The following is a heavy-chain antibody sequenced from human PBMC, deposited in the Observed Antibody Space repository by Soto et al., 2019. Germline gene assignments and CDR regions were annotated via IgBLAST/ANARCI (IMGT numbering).Heavy chain of an antibody. V-gene: IGHV4-39*01. D-gene: IGHD1-26*01. Sequence: KTLSLTCTVSGGSISSSSYYWGWIRQPPGKGLEWIGSIYYSGSTYYNPSLKSRVTISVDTSKNHFSLKLSSVTAADTAVYYCARHGTLLIDYWGQGTLVTVSS. CDR3: ARHGTLLIDY. CDR1: GGSISSSSYY. CDR2: IYYSGST. J-gene: IGHJ4*02.